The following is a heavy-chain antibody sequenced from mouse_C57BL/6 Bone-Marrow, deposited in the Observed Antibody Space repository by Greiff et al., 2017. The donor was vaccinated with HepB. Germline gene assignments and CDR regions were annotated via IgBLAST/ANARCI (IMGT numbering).Heavy chain of an antibody. CDR3: AREETAQASYYFDY. CDR1: GYTFTSYW. J-gene: IGHJ2*01. CDR2: IDPSDSYT. V-gene: IGHV1-69*01. D-gene: IGHD3-2*02. Sequence: VQLQQPGAELVMPGASVKLSCKASGYTFTSYWMHWVKQRPGQGLEWIGEIDPSDSYTNYNQKFKGKSTLTVDESSSTAYMQLSSLTSEDSAVYYCAREETAQASYYFDYWGQGTTLTVSS.